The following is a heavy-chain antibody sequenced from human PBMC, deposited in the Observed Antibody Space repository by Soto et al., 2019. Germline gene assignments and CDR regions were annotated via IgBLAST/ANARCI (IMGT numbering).Heavy chain of an antibody. CDR1: GGTFSSYA. D-gene: IGHD3-22*01. V-gene: IGHV1-69*06. CDR2: IIPIFGTA. J-gene: IGHJ4*02. Sequence: SVKVSCKASGGTFSSYAISWVRQAPGQGLEWMGGIIPIFGTANYAQKFQGRVTITADKSTSMAYMELSSLRSEDTAVYYCAREGRASTYYYDSSGYYPFDYWGQGTLVTVSS. CDR3: AREGRASTYYYDSSGYYPFDY.